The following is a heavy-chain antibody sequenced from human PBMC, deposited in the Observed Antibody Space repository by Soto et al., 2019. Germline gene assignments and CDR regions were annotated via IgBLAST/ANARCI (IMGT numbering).Heavy chain of an antibody. J-gene: IGHJ6*02. V-gene: IGHV4-30-4*01. CDR1: GVSLNTADTW. CDR2: YHSGGST. Sequence: QVQLQESGSGLVKPSQSLSLTCTVSGVSLNTADTWWSWIRQSPGKGLEFIGYYHSGGSTYYDALIKSRVITSADTSNSQFSLKLSSVTVAYTAVYFCGRSRQMESSKDYSLNVWGQGTTVTVSS. CDR3: GRSRQMESSKDYSLNV. D-gene: IGHD1-1*01.